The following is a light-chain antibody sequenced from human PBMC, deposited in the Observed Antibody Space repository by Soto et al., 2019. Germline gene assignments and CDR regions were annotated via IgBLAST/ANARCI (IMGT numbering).Light chain of an antibody. CDR3: SSYTSSSTVV. CDR2: DVS. Sequence: QYALTQPASVSGSPGQSITIYCTRTSSDVGGYNYVSWYQQHPGKAPKLMIYDVSNRPSGVSNRFSGSKSGNTASLTISGLQAEDEADYYCSSYTSSSTVVFGGGTKLTVL. CDR1: SSDVGGYNY. V-gene: IGLV2-14*01. J-gene: IGLJ2*01.